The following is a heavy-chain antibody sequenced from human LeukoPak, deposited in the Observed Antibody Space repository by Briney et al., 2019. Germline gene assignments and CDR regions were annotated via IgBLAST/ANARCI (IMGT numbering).Heavy chain of an antibody. CDR1: GVSISSSYSY. CDR3: ARQTGSGLFILP. V-gene: IGHV4-39*01. Sequence: SETLSLTCTVSGVSISSSYSYWGWIRQPPGMGLEWIGSIYYTGNTYYNASLKSQFSISIGTSKNQFSLKLTSVTAADTAVYYCARQTGSGLFILPGGQGTLVTVSS. J-gene: IGHJ4*02. D-gene: IGHD3/OR15-3a*01. CDR2: IYYTGNT.